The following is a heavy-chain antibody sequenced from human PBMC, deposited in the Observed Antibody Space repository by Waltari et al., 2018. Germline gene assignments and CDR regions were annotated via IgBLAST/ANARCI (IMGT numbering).Heavy chain of an antibody. Sequence: QVQLQQWGAELLKPSKPLSLTCGVYGGSFSGYYWTWIRQPPGKGLEWIGEIDHTGSSDYNPSLKSRVTISVDTSKNQFSLKVNSVTAADTAVYYCTRGRHFCGGGRCFSGWFDPWGQGTLVTVSS. CDR3: TRGRHFCGGGRCFSGWFDP. J-gene: IGHJ5*02. CDR2: IDHTGSS. CDR1: GGSFSGYY. D-gene: IGHD2-15*01. V-gene: IGHV4-34*01.